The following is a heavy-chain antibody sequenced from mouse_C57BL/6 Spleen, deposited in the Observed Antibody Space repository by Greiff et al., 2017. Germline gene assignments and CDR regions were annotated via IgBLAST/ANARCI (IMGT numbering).Heavy chain of an antibody. Sequence: QVQLQQSGAELVMPGASVKLSCKASGYTFTSYWMHWVKQRPGQGLEWIGEIDPSDSYTNYNQKFKGKSTLTVDKSSSTAYMQLSSLTSEDSAVYYCARCGWELDWYFDVWGTGTTVTVSS. D-gene: IGHD4-1*01. CDR3: ARCGWELDWYFDV. V-gene: IGHV1-69*01. J-gene: IGHJ1*03. CDR1: GYTFTSYW. CDR2: IDPSDSYT.